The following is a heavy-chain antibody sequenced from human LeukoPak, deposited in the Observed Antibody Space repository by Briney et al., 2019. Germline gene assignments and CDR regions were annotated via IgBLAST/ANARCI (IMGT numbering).Heavy chain of an antibody. Sequence: TLSLTCTVSGGSISSGGYYWSWVRQAPGEGLEWVSGISWNSRTIIYADSVKGRFTISRDNAKNSLYLQMNSLRVEDAAFYYCAKAAGNYAFDYWGRGTLVTVSS. D-gene: IGHD4-11*01. V-gene: IGHV3-9*01. CDR1: GGSISSGGYY. CDR2: ISWNSRTI. CDR3: AKAAGNYAFDY. J-gene: IGHJ4*02.